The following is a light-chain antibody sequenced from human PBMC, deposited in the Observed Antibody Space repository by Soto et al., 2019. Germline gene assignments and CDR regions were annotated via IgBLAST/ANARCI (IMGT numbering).Light chain of an antibody. CDR1: QSVSSN. J-gene: IGKJ1*01. CDR2: GAS. CDR3: QQYNSWLWT. Sequence: EIVMTQSPDTLSVSPGERATLSCRASQSVSSNLAWYQQKPGQAPRLLIYGASTRATGFPARFSGSGSGTEFTLTISSLQSEDFAVYYCQQYNSWLWTFGQGTKVDIK. V-gene: IGKV3-15*01.